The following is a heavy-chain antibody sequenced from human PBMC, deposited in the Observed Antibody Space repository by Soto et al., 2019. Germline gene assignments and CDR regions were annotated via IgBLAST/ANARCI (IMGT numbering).Heavy chain of an antibody. V-gene: IGHV3-23*01. CDR1: GFTVSSHA. Sequence: EVQVLESGGGLVQPGGSLRLSCEGSGFTVSSHAMTWIRQAPGEGPEWVSTITADGGTYYADSVKGRFAMSRDTSESTLYLQMNSLGAEDTVAYYCAPHVSCSGGSCQYDAFAIRGQGTMVTVSS. J-gene: IGHJ3*02. D-gene: IGHD2-15*01. CDR3: APHVSCSGGSCQYDAFAI. CDR2: ITADGGT.